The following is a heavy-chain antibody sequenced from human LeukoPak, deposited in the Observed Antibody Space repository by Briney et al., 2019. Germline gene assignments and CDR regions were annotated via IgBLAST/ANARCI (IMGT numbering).Heavy chain of an antibody. CDR2: ISYDGSNK. D-gene: IGHD6-13*01. V-gene: IGHV3-30*04. Sequence: GGSLRLSCAASGFTFSSYAMHLVLQAPGKGLEWVAVISYDGSNKYYADSVKGRFTISRDNSKNTLYLQMNSLRAEDTAVYYCARDGAGYSSSWYWFDPWGQGTLVTVSS. J-gene: IGHJ5*02. CDR3: ARDGAGYSSSWYWFDP. CDR1: GFTFSSYA.